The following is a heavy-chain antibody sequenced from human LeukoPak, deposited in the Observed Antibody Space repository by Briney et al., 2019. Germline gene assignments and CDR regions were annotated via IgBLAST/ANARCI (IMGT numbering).Heavy chain of an antibody. D-gene: IGHD3-10*01. CDR1: GGTFRGFF. CDR2: IDHSGST. V-gene: IGHV4-34*01. Sequence: SETLSLTCAVSGGTFRGFFWSWIRQPPGKGPAWIGEIDHSGSTNYDPSLESRVTLSVDTSKNQVSLTLNSVTAADTAVYYCARGLRFHIGSGNWFDLWGQATLVTVSS. CDR3: ARGLRFHIGSGNWFDL. J-gene: IGHJ5*02.